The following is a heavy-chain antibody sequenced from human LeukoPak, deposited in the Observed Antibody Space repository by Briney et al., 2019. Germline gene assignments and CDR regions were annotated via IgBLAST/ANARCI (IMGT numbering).Heavy chain of an antibody. Sequence: ASVKVSCKASGYTFTGYYMHWVRQAPGQGLEWMGWINPNSGGTNYAQKFQGRVTMTRDTSISTAYMELSRLRSDDTAVYYCARFDIVVVPAAIRGFDPWGQGTLVTVSS. D-gene: IGHD2-2*01. J-gene: IGHJ5*02. CDR2: INPNSGGT. V-gene: IGHV1-2*02. CDR1: GYTFTGYY. CDR3: ARFDIVVVPAAIRGFDP.